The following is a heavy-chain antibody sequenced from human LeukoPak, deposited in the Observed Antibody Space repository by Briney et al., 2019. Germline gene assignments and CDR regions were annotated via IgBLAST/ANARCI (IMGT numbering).Heavy chain of an antibody. J-gene: IGHJ5*02. Sequence: PGGSLRLSCAASGFTFSSYGMHWVRQAPGKGLEWVAFIRYDGSNKYYADSVKGRFTISRDNSKNTLYLQMNSLRAEDTAVYYCAKGGYGDYVYWFDPWGQGTLVTVSS. CDR3: AKGGYGDYVYWFDP. CDR2: IRYDGSNK. V-gene: IGHV3-30*02. D-gene: IGHD4-17*01. CDR1: GFTFSSYG.